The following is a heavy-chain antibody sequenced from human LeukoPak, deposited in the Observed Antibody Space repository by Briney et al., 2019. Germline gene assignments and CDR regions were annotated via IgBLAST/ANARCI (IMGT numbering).Heavy chain of an antibody. J-gene: IGHJ3*02. V-gene: IGHV1-69*13. CDR1: GGTFSSYA. Sequence: ASVKVSCKASGGTFSSYAISWVRQAPGQGLEWMGGIIPIFGTANYAQKFQGRVTITADESTSTAYMELSSLRSEDTAVYYCARENRVLRYFDWLPKSRNAFDIWGQGTMVTVSS. CDR3: ARENRVLRYFDWLPKSRNAFDI. CDR2: IIPIFGTA. D-gene: IGHD3-9*01.